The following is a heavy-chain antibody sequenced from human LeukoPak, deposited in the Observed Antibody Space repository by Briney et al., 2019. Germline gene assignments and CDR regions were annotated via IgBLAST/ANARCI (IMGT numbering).Heavy chain of an antibody. J-gene: IGHJ4*02. CDR1: GFTFSSYE. Sequence: PGGSLRLSCAASGFTFSSYEMNWVRQAPGKGLEWVAVISYDGSNKYYADSVKGRFTISRDNSKNTLYLQMNSLRAEDTAVYYCARPSSSGWYVPFDYWGQGTLVTVSS. CDR2: ISYDGSNK. D-gene: IGHD6-19*01. CDR3: ARPSSSGWYVPFDY. V-gene: IGHV3-30*04.